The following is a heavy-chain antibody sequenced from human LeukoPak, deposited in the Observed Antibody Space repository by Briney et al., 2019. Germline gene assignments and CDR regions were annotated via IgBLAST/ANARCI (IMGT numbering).Heavy chain of an antibody. J-gene: IGHJ4*02. CDR2: IYPGDSDT. Sequence: GEPLKISRKGSGSSFTSYSIGWVRQMPGKGLEWMGIIYPGDSDTRYSPSFQGQVTISADKSISTAYLQWSRLQASDTGMYYCARRYDNSDYWVYWGQGTLVTVSS. CDR3: ARRYDNSDYWVY. V-gene: IGHV5-51*01. CDR1: GSSFTSYS. D-gene: IGHD3-22*01.